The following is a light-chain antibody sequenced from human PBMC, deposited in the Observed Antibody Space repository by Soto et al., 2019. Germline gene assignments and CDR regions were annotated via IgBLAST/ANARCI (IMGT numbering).Light chain of an antibody. J-gene: IGKJ1*01. Sequence: EIVLTQSPGTLSLSPGERATLSCRASQSISSHLAWYQQKPGQAPRLLIYAASVRATDTPDRFSGSGSGTDFTVTISRLEPEDFAVYYCQQYGSSPRTFGQGTKVDIK. CDR3: QQYGSSPRT. V-gene: IGKV3-20*01. CDR1: QSISSH. CDR2: AAS.